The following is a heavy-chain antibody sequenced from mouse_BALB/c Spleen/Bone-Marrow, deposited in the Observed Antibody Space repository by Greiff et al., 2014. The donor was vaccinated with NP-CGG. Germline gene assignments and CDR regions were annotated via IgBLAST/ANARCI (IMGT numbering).Heavy chain of an antibody. V-gene: IGHV1S29*02. Sequence: EVQLQQSGPELVKPGASVKISCKASGYTFTDYNMHWVKQSHGKSLEWIGYIYPYNGGTGYNQKFKSKATLTVDNSSSTAYMEPRSLTSEASAVYYCASPAYPYSRYGFAVDYWGQGTSVTVSS. D-gene: IGHD2-14*01. CDR3: ASPAYPYSRYGFAVDY. CDR2: IYPYNGGT. CDR1: GYTFTDYN. J-gene: IGHJ4*01.